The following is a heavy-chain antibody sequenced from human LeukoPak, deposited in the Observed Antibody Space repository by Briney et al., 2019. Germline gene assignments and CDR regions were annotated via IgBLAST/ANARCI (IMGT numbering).Heavy chain of an antibody. Sequence: GGSPRLSCAASGFTVSDNYMSWARQAPGKGLEWVSVMYSGGDTYYTNSVKGRFTFSRDVSKNTLYLRMNDLRTEDTAMYYCARDAPQVPAAGVLASWGQGTLVIVSS. J-gene: IGHJ5*02. CDR3: ARDAPQVPAAGVLAS. CDR1: GFTVSDNY. V-gene: IGHV3-53*01. CDR2: MYSGGDT. D-gene: IGHD6-13*01.